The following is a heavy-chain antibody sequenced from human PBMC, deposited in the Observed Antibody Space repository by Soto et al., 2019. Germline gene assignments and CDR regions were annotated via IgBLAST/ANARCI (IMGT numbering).Heavy chain of an antibody. Sequence: GGSLRLSCAASGFTFSSYWMSWVRQAPGKGLEWVANTKQDESEKYYVDSVKGRFTISRDNAKNSVYLQMNSLRVEDTAVYYCARGVYAFDIWGQGTMVPVSS. CDR3: ARGVYAFDI. CDR1: GFTFSSYW. J-gene: IGHJ3*02. V-gene: IGHV3-7*01. CDR2: TKQDESEK. D-gene: IGHD6-6*01.